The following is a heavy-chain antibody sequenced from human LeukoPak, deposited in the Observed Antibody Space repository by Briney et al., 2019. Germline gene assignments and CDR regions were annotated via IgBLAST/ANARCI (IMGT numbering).Heavy chain of an antibody. D-gene: IGHD2-2*02. J-gene: IGHJ4*02. CDR3: ARVHLYIHIDY. Sequence: SETLSLTCAVYGGSFSGYYWSWIRRPPGKGLEWIGEINHSGSTNYNPSLKSRVTISVDTSKNQFSLKLSSVTAADTAVYYCARVHLYIHIDYWGQGTLVNVSS. CDR2: INHSGST. V-gene: IGHV4-34*01. CDR1: GGSFSGYY.